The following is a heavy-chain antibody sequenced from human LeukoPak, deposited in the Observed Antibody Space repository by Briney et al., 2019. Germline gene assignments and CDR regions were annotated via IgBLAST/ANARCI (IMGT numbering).Heavy chain of an antibody. CDR1: GYTFTSYD. CDR2: MNPNSGNT. Sequence: GASVKVSRKASGYTFTSYDINWVRQATGQGLEWMGWMNPNSGNTGYAQKFQGRVTMTRNTSISTAYMELSSLRSEDTAVYYCARAMAVRYRRINWFDPWGQGTLVTVSS. D-gene: IGHD3-16*02. J-gene: IGHJ5*02. CDR3: ARAMAVRYRRINWFDP. V-gene: IGHV1-8*01.